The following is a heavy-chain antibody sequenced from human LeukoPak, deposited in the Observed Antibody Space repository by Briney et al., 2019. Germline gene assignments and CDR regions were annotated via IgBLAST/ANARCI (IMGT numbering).Heavy chain of an antibody. CDR2: INTYTGNT. CDR1: GYTFTSYG. J-gene: IGHJ5*02. D-gene: IGHD2-15*01. Sequence: GASVKVSCKASGYTFTSYGINWVRQAPGQGLEWMGWINTYTGNTSYAQKLQGRVTMTTGTSTCTAYMELRSLRSDDTAVYYCARKGGYSRYWFDPWGQGTLVTVSS. CDR3: ARKGGYSRYWFDP. V-gene: IGHV1-18*01.